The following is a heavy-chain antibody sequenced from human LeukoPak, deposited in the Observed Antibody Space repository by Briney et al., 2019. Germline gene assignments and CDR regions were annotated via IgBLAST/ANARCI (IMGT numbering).Heavy chain of an antibody. CDR3: ARDLNLGDYSSTSCYFPIDY. J-gene: IGHJ4*02. D-gene: IGHD2-2*01. V-gene: IGHV3-30*04. CDR1: GFTFSSYA. Sequence: GGSLRLSCAASGFTFSSYAMHWVRQAPGKGLEWVAVISYDGSNKYYADSVKGRFTISRDNSQNTLYLQMNSLRAEDTAVYYCARDLNLGDYSSTSCYFPIDYWGQGTLVTVSS. CDR2: ISYDGSNK.